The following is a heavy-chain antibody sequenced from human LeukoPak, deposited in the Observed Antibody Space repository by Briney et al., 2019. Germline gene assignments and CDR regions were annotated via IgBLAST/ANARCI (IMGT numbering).Heavy chain of an antibody. CDR3: ASGEDYGGNSGPFDY. D-gene: IGHD4-23*01. Sequence: GASVKVSCKASGYTFTGYYMHWVRQAPGQGLEWMGWINPNSGGTNYAQKFQGRVTMTRDTSISTAYMELSRLRSDDTAVYYCASGEDYGGNSGPFDYWGQGTLVTVSS. J-gene: IGHJ4*02. CDR2: INPNSGGT. CDR1: GYTFTGYY. V-gene: IGHV1-2*02.